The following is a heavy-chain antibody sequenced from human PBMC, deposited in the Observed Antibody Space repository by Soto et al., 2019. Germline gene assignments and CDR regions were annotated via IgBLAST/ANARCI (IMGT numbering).Heavy chain of an antibody. CDR1: GGSISSYY. D-gene: IGHD4-17*01. CDR3: ARDRDGYFDY. V-gene: IGHV4-59*01. Sequence: SETLSLTCTVSGGSISSYYWSWIRQPPGKGLEWIGYIYYSGSTNYNPSLKSRVTISVDTSKNQFSLKLSSVTAADTAVYYCARDRDGYFDYWGQGTLVTVSS. J-gene: IGHJ4*02. CDR2: IYYSGST.